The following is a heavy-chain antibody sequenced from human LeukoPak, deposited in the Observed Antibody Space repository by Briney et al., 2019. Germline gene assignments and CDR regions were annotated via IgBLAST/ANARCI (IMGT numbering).Heavy chain of an antibody. CDR1: GFTFSSYE. CDR2: ISSSGSTI. D-gene: IGHD6-19*01. CDR3: ARGLIITVAGIPDH. Sequence: PGGSLRLSCAASGFTFSSYEMNWVRQAPGKGLEWVSYISSSGSTIYYADSVKGRFTISRDNAKNSLYLQMNSLRAEDTAVYYCARGLIITVAGIPDHWGQGTLVTVSS. J-gene: IGHJ4*02. V-gene: IGHV3-48*03.